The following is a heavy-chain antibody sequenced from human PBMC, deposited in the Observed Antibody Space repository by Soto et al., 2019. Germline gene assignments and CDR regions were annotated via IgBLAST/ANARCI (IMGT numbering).Heavy chain of an antibody. Sequence: GGSLRLSCAASGFTVSSNYMSWVRQAPGKGLEWVSVIYSGGSTYYADSVKGRFTISRDNSKNTLYLQMNSLRAEDTAVYYCARDRLFLGPAAIVDYFDYWGQGTLVTVSS. V-gene: IGHV3-66*01. D-gene: IGHD2-2*01. CDR2: IYSGGST. J-gene: IGHJ4*02. CDR3: ARDRLFLGPAAIVDYFDY. CDR1: GFTVSSNY.